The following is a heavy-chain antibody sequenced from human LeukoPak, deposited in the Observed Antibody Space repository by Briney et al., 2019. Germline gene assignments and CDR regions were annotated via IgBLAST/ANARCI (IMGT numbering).Heavy chain of an antibody. Sequence: GGSLRLSCAASGFTFGNYAMSWVRQAPGKGLEWVSYISSSSSTIYYADSVKGRFTISRDNAKNSLYLQMNSLRAEDTAVYYCARDERDGYDSYWFDPWGQGTLVTVSS. CDR3: ARDERDGYDSYWFDP. J-gene: IGHJ5*02. CDR1: GFTFGNYA. CDR2: ISSSSSTI. D-gene: IGHD5-12*01. V-gene: IGHV3-48*04.